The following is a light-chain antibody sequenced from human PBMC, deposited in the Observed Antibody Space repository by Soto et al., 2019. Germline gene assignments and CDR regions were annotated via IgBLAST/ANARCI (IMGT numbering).Light chain of an antibody. Sequence: DIQMTQSPSSVSASVGDRVTITCRASQGISGWFAWYQQKPGKAPKLLIYAASTLQSGVPSRFSGGRSGTDFTLTINSLQPEDFATYYCQQATISQLTFCGGTKVEIK. CDR3: QQATISQLT. J-gene: IGKJ4*01. V-gene: IGKV1-12*01. CDR2: AAS. CDR1: QGISGW.